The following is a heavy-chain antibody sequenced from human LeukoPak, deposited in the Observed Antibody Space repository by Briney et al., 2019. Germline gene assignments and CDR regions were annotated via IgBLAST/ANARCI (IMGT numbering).Heavy chain of an antibody. Sequence: TGGSLRLSCAASECTFSSYWMHCLRQAPGKGLVWLSRMSSDGRDVKYADSVKGRFTISRDNSKNTLYLQMNSLRAEDTAVYYCARAVSGSSWYAPGHYYYDGMDVWGQGTTVTVSS. J-gene: IGHJ6*02. CDR1: ECTFSSYW. CDR2: MSSDGRDV. CDR3: ARAVSGSSWYAPGHYYYDGMDV. D-gene: IGHD6-13*01. V-gene: IGHV3-74*01.